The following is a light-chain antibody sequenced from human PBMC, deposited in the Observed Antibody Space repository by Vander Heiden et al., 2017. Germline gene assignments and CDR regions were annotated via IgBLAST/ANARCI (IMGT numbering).Light chain of an antibody. V-gene: IGKV3-15*01. CDR1: QSVSSN. CDR2: GAS. CDR3: QQDNNWPPWT. J-gene: IGKJ1*01. Sequence: EIVMTQSPATLSVSPGERATLSCRASQSVSSNLAWYQQKPGQAPRLLIYGASTRATGIPARFSGRGYGTEFTLTISSLQSEDFAVYYCQQDNNWPPWTFGQGTKVEIK.